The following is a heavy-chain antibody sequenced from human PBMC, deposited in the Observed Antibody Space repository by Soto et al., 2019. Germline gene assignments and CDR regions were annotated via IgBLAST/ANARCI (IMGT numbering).Heavy chain of an antibody. V-gene: IGHV5-51*01. CDR3: ARGSGGDSLVFDL. Sequence: GESRKISCKGSGYSFTTYWIAWVRQAPGKGLEWMGIIHPGDSDSRYSPSFQGQVTFSADKSISTAYLQWSSLKASDTATYYCARGSGGDSLVFDLWGRGTLVTVSS. CDR1: GYSFTTYW. J-gene: IGHJ2*01. CDR2: IHPGDSDS. D-gene: IGHD4-17*01.